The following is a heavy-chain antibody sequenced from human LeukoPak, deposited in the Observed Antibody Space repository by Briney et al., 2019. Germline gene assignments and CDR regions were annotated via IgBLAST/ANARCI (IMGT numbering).Heavy chain of an antibody. J-gene: IGHJ4*02. CDR1: GGSISSGGYY. Sequence: SETLSLTCTVSGGSISSGGYYWSWIRQHPGKGLEWIGYIYYSGSTYYNPSLKSRVTISVDTSKNQFSLKLSPVTAADTAVYYCARGGTPGTFDYWGQGTLVTVSS. CDR2: IYYSGST. CDR3: ARGGTPGTFDY. V-gene: IGHV4-31*03.